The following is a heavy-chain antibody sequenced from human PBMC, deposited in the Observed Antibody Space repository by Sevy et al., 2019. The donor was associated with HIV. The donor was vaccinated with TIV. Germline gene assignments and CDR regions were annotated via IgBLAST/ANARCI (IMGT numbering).Heavy chain of an antibody. D-gene: IGHD3-10*01. CDR1: GYTFSSYG. V-gene: IGHV1-18*01. CDR2: ISDYNGYT. CDR3: AREGYYYRSGTYRPPNYYGMDV. J-gene: IGHJ6*02. Sequence: ASVKVSCKASGYTFSSYGISWVRQAPGQGLEWMGWISDYNGYTNYAHKFQGRVTMSTETSTRTAYMELRSLSSDDTAVYFCAREGYYYRSGTYRPPNYYGMDVWGQGTAVTGSS.